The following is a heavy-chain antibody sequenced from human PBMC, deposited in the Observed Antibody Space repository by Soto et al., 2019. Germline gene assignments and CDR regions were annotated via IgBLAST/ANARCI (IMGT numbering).Heavy chain of an antibody. V-gene: IGHV3-30-3*01. Sequence: QVQVVESGGGVVQPGKSLRLSCAASAFNLSKFDMHWVRQAPGRGLEWVAVTSNDGSNTFYADSVKGRFTISRDNSKNTVYLQMNSLRTEDTAVYYCARGNLDVWGQGTTVTVSS. CDR3: ARGNLDV. J-gene: IGHJ6*02. CDR2: TSNDGSNT. CDR1: AFNLSKFD. D-gene: IGHD1-7*01.